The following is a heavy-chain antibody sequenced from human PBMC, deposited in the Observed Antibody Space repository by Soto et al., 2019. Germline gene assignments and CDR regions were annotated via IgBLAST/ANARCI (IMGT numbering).Heavy chain of an antibody. CDR3: ARTSITMVRGVMVYGMDV. J-gene: IGHJ6*04. Sequence: PSETLSLTCSVSGGSISSNIYYWGWIRQPPGKGLEWIATVHYSGSTYYTPSLKSRVTISVDTSKNQFSLKLSSVTAADTAVYYCARTSITMVRGVMVYGMDVWGKGTTVTVSS. CDR2: VHYSGST. D-gene: IGHD3-10*01. V-gene: IGHV4-39*07. CDR1: GGSISSNIYY.